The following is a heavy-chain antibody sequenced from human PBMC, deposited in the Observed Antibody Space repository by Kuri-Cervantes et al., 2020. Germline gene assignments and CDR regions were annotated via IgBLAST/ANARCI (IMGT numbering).Heavy chain of an antibody. V-gene: IGHV3-74*03. CDR2: INTDGSTI. Sequence: GESLKISCAASGFTFSGSAMHWVRQASGKGLEWVSRINTDGSTIEYADSVKGRFTISRDNAKNTLYLQMNSLRAEDTAVYYCARRPSDPIPFDYWGQGTLVTVSS. J-gene: IGHJ4*02. CDR1: GFTFSGSA. CDR3: ARRPSDPIPFDY. D-gene: IGHD2-21*02.